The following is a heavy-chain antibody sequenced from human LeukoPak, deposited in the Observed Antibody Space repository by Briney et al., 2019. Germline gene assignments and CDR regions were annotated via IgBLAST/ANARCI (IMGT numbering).Heavy chain of an antibody. V-gene: IGHV3-7*01. J-gene: IGHJ1*01. D-gene: IGHD3-10*01. Sequence: GGSLRLSCAASGFTFSSYWMSWVRQAPGKGLEWVANIKQDGGEKYYVDSVKGRFTISRDNAKNSLYLQMNSLRAEDTAVYYCARDGGFGELSRDFAEYFQHWGQGTLVTVSS. CDR1: GFTFSSYW. CDR3: ARDGGFGELSRDFAEYFQH. CDR2: IKQDGGEK.